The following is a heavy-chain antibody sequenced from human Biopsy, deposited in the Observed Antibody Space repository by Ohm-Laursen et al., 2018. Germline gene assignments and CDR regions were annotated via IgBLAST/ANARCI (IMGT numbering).Heavy chain of an antibody. D-gene: IGHD2-2*01. Sequence: GTLSLTCIVSGGSISGYNWSWIRKSPGKGLEWLVYISYTGGITSNPSLNGLATISLDTSKNQFSLRLIYVTAADAAVYYCARMPHFDYWGQGIRVTVSS. CDR1: GGSISGYN. J-gene: IGHJ4*02. CDR2: ISYTGGI. V-gene: IGHV4-59*01. CDR3: ARMPHFDY.